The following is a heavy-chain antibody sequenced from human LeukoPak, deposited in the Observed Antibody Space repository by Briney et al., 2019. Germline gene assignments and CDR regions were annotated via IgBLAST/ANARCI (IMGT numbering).Heavy chain of an antibody. V-gene: IGHV4-34*01. CDR1: GGSFSGYY. CDR3: ARGYGVVVPAAMVNYGMDV. J-gene: IGHJ6*04. Sequence: SETLSLTCAVYGGSFSGYYWSWIRQPPGKGLEWTGEINHSGSTHYNPSLKSRVTISVDTSKNQFSLKLSSVTAADTAVYYCARGYGVVVPAAMVNYGMDVWGKGTTVTVSS. D-gene: IGHD2-2*01. CDR2: INHSGST.